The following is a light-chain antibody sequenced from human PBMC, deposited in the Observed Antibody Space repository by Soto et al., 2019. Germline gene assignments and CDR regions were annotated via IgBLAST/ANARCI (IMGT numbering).Light chain of an antibody. CDR2: DVS. CDR1: SSDVGGYNY. V-gene: IGLV2-14*01. Sequence: QSVLPQPASMSGSPGQSITISCTGTSSDVGGYNYVSWYQQHPGKAPKLMIYDVSNRPSGVSNRFSGSKSGNTASLTISGLQAEDEADYYCSSYTSSSTLWVFGGGTKLTVL. J-gene: IGLJ3*02. CDR3: SSYTSSSTLWV.